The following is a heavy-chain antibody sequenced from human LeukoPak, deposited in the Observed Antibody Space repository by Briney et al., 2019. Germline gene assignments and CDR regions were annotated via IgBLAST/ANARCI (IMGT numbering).Heavy chain of an antibody. D-gene: IGHD6-13*01. J-gene: IGHJ5*02. CDR1: AGSITSYY. CDR3: VASGPPAPANWFDP. Sequence: SETLSLTCTVSAGSITSYYWSWIRQPPGKVLEWIGYIHHSGDTRYNPSLKSRVTMSIDTSKYQFSLKVNFVTAADTAVYYCVASGPPAPANWFDPWGQGTLVTVSS. CDR2: IHHSGDT. V-gene: IGHV4-59*03.